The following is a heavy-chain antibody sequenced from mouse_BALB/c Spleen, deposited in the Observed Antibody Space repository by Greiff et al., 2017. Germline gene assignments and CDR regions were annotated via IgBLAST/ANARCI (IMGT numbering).Heavy chain of an antibody. CDR2: IWGDGST. V-gene: IGHV2-6-7*01. J-gene: IGHJ4*01. CDR1: GFSLTGYG. CDR3: ARGAYYGNHYYAMDY. Sequence: VKLVESGPGLVAPSQSLSITCTVSGFSLTGYGVNWVRQPPGKGLEWLGMIWGDGSTDYNSALKSRLSISKDNSKSQVFLKMNSLQTDDTARYYCARGAYYGNHYYAMDYWGQGTSVTVSS. D-gene: IGHD2-10*01.